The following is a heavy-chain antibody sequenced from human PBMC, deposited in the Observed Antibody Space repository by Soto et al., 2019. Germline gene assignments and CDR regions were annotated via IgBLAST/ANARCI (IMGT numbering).Heavy chain of an antibody. CDR2: ISYVGSNK. J-gene: IGHJ6*02. CDR1: GFTFSSYS. D-gene: IGHD6-19*01. CDR3: AREGSVAGSSTGMDV. V-gene: IGHV3-30-3*01. Sequence: GGSLRLSCAASGFTFSSYSRHWVRQAPGKGLEWVAVISYVGSNKYYADSVKGRFTISRDNSKNTLYLQMNSLRAEDTAVYYCAREGSVAGSSTGMDVWGQGTPVTVSS.